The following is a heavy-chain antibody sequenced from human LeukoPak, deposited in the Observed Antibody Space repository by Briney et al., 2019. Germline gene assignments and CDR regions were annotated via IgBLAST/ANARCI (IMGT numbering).Heavy chain of an antibody. D-gene: IGHD3-22*01. Sequence: SETLSLTCTVSGGSISSYYWSWIRQPPGKGLEWIGYIYTSGSTNYNPSLKSRVTISVDTSKNQFSLKLSSVTAADTAVYYCARGVTYHYDSSDAFDIWGQGTMVTVSS. J-gene: IGHJ3*02. V-gene: IGHV4-4*09. CDR2: IYTSGST. CDR1: GGSISSYY. CDR3: ARGVTYHYDSSDAFDI.